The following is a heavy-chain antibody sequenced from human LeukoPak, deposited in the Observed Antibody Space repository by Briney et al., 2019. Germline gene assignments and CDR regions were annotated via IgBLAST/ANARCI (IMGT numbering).Heavy chain of an antibody. D-gene: IGHD3-3*01. CDR1: GFTFSSYA. CDR3: ASTIFGVVIENYYGMDV. Sequence: GGSLRLSCAASGFTFSSYAMSWVRQAPGKGLEWVSAISGSGGSTYYADSVKGRFTISRDNSKNTLYLQMSSLRAEDTAVYYCASTIFGVVIENYYGMDVWGQGTTVTVSS. V-gene: IGHV3-23*01. CDR2: ISGSGGST. J-gene: IGHJ6*02.